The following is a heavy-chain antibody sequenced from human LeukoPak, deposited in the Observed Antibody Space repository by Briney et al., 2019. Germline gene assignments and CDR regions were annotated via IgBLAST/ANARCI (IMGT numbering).Heavy chain of an antibody. CDR1: GGSISSYY. J-gene: IGHJ3*02. D-gene: IGHD2-2*01. CDR3: ARGGGGDIVVVPAADDASDI. V-gene: IGHV4-4*07. CDR2: IYTSGST. Sequence: SETLSLTCTVSGGSISSYYWSWIRQPAGKGLEWIGRIYTSGSTNYNPSLKSRVTMSVDTSKNQFSLKLSSVTAADTAVYYCARGGGGDIVVVPAADDASDIWGQGTMVTVSS.